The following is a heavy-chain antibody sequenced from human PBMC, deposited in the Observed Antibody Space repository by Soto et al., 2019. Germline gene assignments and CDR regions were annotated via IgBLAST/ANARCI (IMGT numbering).Heavy chain of an antibody. CDR3: ARGVSYRWVY. Sequence: SETLSLTCFVSGDSVNTNSWWSWVRLPPEKGLGWFGKVHRSGTTNYIQSLTGRLTISVDNSISTLSLQLTSVTAEDTAIYYCARGVSYRWVYWGQGTLVTVSS. V-gene: IGHV4-4*02. D-gene: IGHD3-16*02. CDR2: VHRSGTT. CDR1: GDSVNTNSW. J-gene: IGHJ4*02.